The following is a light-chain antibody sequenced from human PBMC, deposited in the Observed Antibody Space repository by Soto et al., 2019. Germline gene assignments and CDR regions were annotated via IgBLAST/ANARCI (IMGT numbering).Light chain of an antibody. CDR1: QSVSNRY. V-gene: IGKV3-11*01. CDR2: QTS. Sequence: EIVLTQSPGTPSLSPGERATLSCWASQSVSNRYLAWYQQKPGQAPRLLIYQTSLRAAGIPARFSASGSGTDFTLTISDVQPEDFALYYCHQRQSWPRTFGQGTKVDIK. J-gene: IGKJ1*01. CDR3: HQRQSWPRT.